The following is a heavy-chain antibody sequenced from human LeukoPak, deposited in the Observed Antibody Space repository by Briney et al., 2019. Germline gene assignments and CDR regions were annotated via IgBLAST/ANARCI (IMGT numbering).Heavy chain of an antibody. D-gene: IGHD4-17*01. CDR2: ISSSGSTI. J-gene: IGHJ4*02. CDR3: ARDLDYGDYDRFLEDY. V-gene: IGHV3-48*03. Sequence: QTGGSLRLSCAASGFTFSSYEMNWVRQAPGKGLEWVSYISSSGSTIYYADSVKGRFTISRDNAKNSLYLQMNSLRAEDTAVYYCARDLDYGDYDRFLEDYWGQGTLVTVSS. CDR1: GFTFSSYE.